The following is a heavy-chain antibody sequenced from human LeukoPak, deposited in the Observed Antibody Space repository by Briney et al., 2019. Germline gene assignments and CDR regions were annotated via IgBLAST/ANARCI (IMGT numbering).Heavy chain of an antibody. Sequence: NPGGSLRLSCAASGFTFSSYSMNWVRQAPGKGLEWVSSISSSSYIYYADSVKGRFTISRDNAKNSLYLQMNSLRAEDTAVYYCASLGNTVTTSSGDYWGQGTLVTVSS. CDR1: GFTFSSYS. V-gene: IGHV3-21*01. J-gene: IGHJ4*02. CDR2: ISSSSYI. D-gene: IGHD4-17*01. CDR3: ASLGNTVTTSSGDY.